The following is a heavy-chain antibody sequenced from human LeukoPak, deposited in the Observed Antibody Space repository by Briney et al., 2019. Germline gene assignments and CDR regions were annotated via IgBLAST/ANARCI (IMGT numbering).Heavy chain of an antibody. J-gene: IGHJ4*02. CDR3: ARGVRPRSSSGYHYYFDY. V-gene: IGHV4-59*12. Sequence: MASETLSLTCTVSGGSFSSYYWSWIRQPPGKGLEWIGYIYYSGSTNYNPSPKSRVTMSVDTSKNQFSLKLSSVTAADTAVYYCARGVRPRSSSGYHYYFDYWGQGTLVTVSS. D-gene: IGHD3-22*01. CDR1: GGSFSSYY. CDR2: IYYSGST.